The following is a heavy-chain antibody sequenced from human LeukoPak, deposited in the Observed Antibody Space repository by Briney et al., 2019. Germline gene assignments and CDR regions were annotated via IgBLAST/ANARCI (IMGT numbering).Heavy chain of an antibody. CDR3: AKVLTGERLFDY. Sequence: QPGGSLRLSCAASGFTVSSKYMSWVRQAPGKGLEWVSAISGSGGSTYYADSVKGRFTISRDNSKNTLYLQMNSLRAGDTAVYHCAKVLTGERLFDYWGQGTLVTVSS. CDR1: GFTVSSKY. D-gene: IGHD7-27*01. J-gene: IGHJ4*02. V-gene: IGHV3-23*01. CDR2: ISGSGGST.